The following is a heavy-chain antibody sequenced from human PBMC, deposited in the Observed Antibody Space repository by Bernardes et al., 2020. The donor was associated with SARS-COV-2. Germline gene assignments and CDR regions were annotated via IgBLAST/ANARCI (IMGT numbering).Heavy chain of an antibody. CDR1: GYTFTTYG. V-gene: IGHV1-18*04. CDR2: ISGYNGNT. Sequence: ASVKVSCKASGYTFTTYGISWVRQAPGQGLEWMGWISGYNGNTNYAKKFQGRVTMTTDTSTSTVYMELRSLRSDDTAVYYCARVGLLNSFDPWGQGTLVTGSS. J-gene: IGHJ5*02. CDR3: ARVGLLNSFDP. D-gene: IGHD2-15*01.